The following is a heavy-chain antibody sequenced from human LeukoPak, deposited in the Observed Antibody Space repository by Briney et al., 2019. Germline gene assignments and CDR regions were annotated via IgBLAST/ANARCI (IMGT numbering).Heavy chain of an antibody. CDR1: GFTFSSYW. CDR3: ARGGGLDV. Sequence: PGGSLRLSCAPSGFTFSSYWMNWARQAPGKVLEWVASINHNGNVNYYVDSVKGRFTISRDNAKNSLYLQMSNLRAEDTAVYFCARGGGLDVWGQGATVTVSS. V-gene: IGHV3-7*03. CDR2: INHNGNVN. J-gene: IGHJ6*02. D-gene: IGHD3-16*01.